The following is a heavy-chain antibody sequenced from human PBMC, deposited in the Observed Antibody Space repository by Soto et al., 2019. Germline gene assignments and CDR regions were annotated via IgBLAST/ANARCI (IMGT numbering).Heavy chain of an antibody. Sequence: QVQLVQSGPEVKKPGASVKVSCKTSGYTFSSYTISWVRQAPGQGLEWMGWISFNYGDTKYAQKFQGRVTMTTDTSTSTAHMELRSLRSDDTAVYYCARDRDVGLVPPPTYDYYYYGMDVWGQGTTVTVSS. V-gene: IGHV1-18*04. CDR3: ARDRDVGLVPPPTYDYYYYGMDV. CDR1: GYTFSSYT. J-gene: IGHJ6*02. CDR2: ISFNYGDT. D-gene: IGHD2-8*02.